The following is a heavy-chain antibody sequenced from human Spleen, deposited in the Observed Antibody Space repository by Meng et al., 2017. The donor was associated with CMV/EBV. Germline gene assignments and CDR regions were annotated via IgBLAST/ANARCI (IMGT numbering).Heavy chain of an antibody. V-gene: IGHV5-51*01. D-gene: IGHD3-3*01. J-gene: IGHJ3*02. Sequence: IGWVRQMPGKGLEWMGIIYPGDSDTRYSPSCQGQVTISADKSISTAYLQWSSLKASDTAMYYCARRGRYDFWSGYYHLGDLYDAFDIWGQGTMVTVSS. CDR3: ARRGRYDFWSGYYHLGDLYDAFDI. CDR2: IYPGDSDT.